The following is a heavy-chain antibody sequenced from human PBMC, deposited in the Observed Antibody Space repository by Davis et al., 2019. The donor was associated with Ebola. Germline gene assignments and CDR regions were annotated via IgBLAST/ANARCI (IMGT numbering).Heavy chain of an antibody. V-gene: IGHV4-59*08. Sequence: MPSETLSLTCTVSGGSISSYYWSWIRQPPGKGLEWIGYIYYSGSTNYNPSLKSRVTISVDTSKNQFSLKLSSVTAADTAVYYCATIWFREFLLFYWGQGTLVTVSS. CDR3: ATIWFREFLLFY. D-gene: IGHD3-10*01. J-gene: IGHJ4*02. CDR1: GGSISSYY. CDR2: IYYSGST.